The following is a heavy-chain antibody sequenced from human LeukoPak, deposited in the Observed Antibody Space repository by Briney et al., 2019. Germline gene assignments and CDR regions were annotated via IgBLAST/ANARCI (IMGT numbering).Heavy chain of an antibody. CDR1: GFIFTNHA. J-gene: IGHJ3*02. V-gene: IGHV3-33*01. CDR3: ARDGQQLASYAFDI. Sequence: GGSLRLSCAASGFIFTNHAIHWVRQAPGKGLEWVAIMWSDGSNKNYADSVKGRFTISRDNSKNTQYLQMSSLRDEDTAVYYCARDGQQLASYAFDIWGQGTMVTVSS. CDR2: MWSDGSNK. D-gene: IGHD6-13*01.